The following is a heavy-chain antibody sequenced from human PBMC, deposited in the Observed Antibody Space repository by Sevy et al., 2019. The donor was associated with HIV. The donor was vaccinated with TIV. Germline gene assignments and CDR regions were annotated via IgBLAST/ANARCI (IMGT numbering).Heavy chain of an antibody. D-gene: IGHD6-13*01. J-gene: IGHJ3*02. CDR2: MKEDGSER. V-gene: IGHV3-7*01. CDR3: ARRVAAHDGFDI. Sequence: GGSLRLSCAASGFTFSSYWMSWVRQAPGKGLEWVATMKEDGSERNYVDSVKGRFTISRDNAKNSLYLQMNSLRAEDTAVYYCARRVAAHDGFDIWGQGTMVTVSS. CDR1: GFTFSSYW.